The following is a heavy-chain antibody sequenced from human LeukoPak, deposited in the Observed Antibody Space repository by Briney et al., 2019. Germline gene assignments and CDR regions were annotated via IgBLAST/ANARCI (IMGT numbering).Heavy chain of an antibody. Sequence: ASVKVSCKASGYTFTGYYIHWVRQAPGQGLEWMGWIKPNSGCTRSAQRFQGRVTMTRDTSIRTAYMDPSSLRYDHTAVYYCATNILVRDIINRFDLWGEGTLVTVSS. CDR3: ATNILVRDIINRFDL. V-gene: IGHV1-2*02. CDR1: GYTFTGYY. CDR2: IKPNSGCT. J-gene: IGHJ5*02. D-gene: IGHD3-10*01.